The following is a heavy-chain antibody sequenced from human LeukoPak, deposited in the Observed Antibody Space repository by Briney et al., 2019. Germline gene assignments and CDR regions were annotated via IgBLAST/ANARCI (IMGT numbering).Heavy chain of an antibody. CDR1: GGSFSGYY. V-gene: IGHV4-34*01. CDR3: ARLIVVVPAAIPTFDY. CDR2: INHSGST. Sequence: SETLSLTCAVYGGSFSGYYWSWIRQPPGKGLEWIGEINHSGSTNYNPSLKSRVTISVDTSKNQFSLKLSSVTAADTAVYYCARLIVVVPAAIPTFDYWGQGTLVTVSS. J-gene: IGHJ4*02. D-gene: IGHD2-2*01.